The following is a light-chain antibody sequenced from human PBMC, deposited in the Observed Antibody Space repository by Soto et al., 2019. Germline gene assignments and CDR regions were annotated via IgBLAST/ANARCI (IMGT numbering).Light chain of an antibody. CDR2: DAS. Sequence: EIVLTHSPATLSLSPGYRSVLSCRASQSVSRSLTWYQHKPGQAPRLLIYDASTRATGIPRRFSGSGSGTDFTLTISSLEPEDFAVYYCQQRSNRFGGGTKVDIK. CDR3: QQRSNR. V-gene: IGKV3-11*01. CDR1: QSVSRS. J-gene: IGKJ4*01.